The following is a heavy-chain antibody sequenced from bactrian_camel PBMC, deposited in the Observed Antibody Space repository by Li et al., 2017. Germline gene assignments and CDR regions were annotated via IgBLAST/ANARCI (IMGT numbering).Heavy chain of an antibody. V-gene: IGHV3S53*01. CDR1: AYTPANVR. J-gene: IGHJ4*01. D-gene: IGHD7*01. Sequence: HVQLVESGGGSVQAGGSLRLSCAFDAYTPANVRMAWFRQAPGKEREGVAAIDNAGSATYTYAVQGRFTISKDSAKNTLYLQMNDLKVEDTAMYYCAADGVNLQLARGYNYWGQGTQVTVS. CDR3: AADGVNLQLARGYNY. CDR2: IDNAGSA.